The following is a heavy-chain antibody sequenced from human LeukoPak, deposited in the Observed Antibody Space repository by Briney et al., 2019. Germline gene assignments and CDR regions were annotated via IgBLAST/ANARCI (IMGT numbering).Heavy chain of an antibody. CDR2: IIPIFGTA. Sequence: SVKVSCKASGGTFSSYAISWVRQAPGQGLEWMGGIIPIFGTANYAQKFQGRVTITADESTSTAYMELSSLRSEDTAVYYCARARVTLVPAASLDWYFDLWGRGTLVTVSS. D-gene: IGHD2-2*01. CDR3: ARARVTLVPAASLDWYFDL. J-gene: IGHJ2*01. CDR1: GGTFSSYA. V-gene: IGHV1-69*13.